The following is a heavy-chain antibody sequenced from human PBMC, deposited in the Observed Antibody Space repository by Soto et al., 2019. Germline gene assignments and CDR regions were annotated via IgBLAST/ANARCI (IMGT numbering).Heavy chain of an antibody. CDR1: GFSFRNYA. CDR2: LTGSSSNT. D-gene: IGHD3-9*01. CDR3: ANGRATYGLLTHDY. J-gene: IGHJ4*02. V-gene: IGHV3-23*01. Sequence: GGSLRLSCAASGFSFRNYAMSWVRQAPGKGLEWISTLTGSSSNTYYADSVKGRFAISRDNSRNTLYLQMHSLTAEDTAVYYCANGRATYGLLTHDYWGQGTLVTVSS.